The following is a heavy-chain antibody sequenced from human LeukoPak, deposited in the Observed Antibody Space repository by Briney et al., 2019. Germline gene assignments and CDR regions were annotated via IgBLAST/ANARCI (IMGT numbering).Heavy chain of an antibody. CDR1: GFTFSSYG. V-gene: IGHV3-7*01. D-gene: IGHD6-13*01. CDR2: IKQDGSEK. J-gene: IGHJ1*01. CDR3: ARGYSSTWYVEYFQH. Sequence: GRSLRLSCAASGFTFSSYGMHWVRQAPGKGLEWVANIKQDGSEKYYVDSVKGRFTISRDNAKDSLYLQMNSLRAEDTAVYYCARGYSSTWYVEYFQHWGQGTLVTVSS.